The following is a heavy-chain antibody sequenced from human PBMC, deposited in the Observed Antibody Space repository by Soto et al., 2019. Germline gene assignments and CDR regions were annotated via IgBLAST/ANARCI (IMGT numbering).Heavy chain of an antibody. CDR2: ISSSSTI. V-gene: IGHV3-48*02. D-gene: IGHD1-26*01. CDR3: ARDMRNRLGAPPSFDY. Sequence: GGSLRLSCAASGFTFSSYSMNWVRLAPGKGLEWVSYISSSSTIYYADSVKGRFTISRDDAKNSLSLQMNSLRDEDTAVYYCARDMRNRLGAPPSFDYWGQGTLVTVSS. J-gene: IGHJ4*02. CDR1: GFTFSSYS.